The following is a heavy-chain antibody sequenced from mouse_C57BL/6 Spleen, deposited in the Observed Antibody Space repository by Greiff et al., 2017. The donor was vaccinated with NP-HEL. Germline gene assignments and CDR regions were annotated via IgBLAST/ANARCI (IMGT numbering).Heavy chain of an antibody. V-gene: IGHV1-53*01. CDR1: GYTFTSYW. CDR3: AIGYGNYAAWFAY. J-gene: IGHJ3*01. CDR2: INPSNGGT. D-gene: IGHD2-10*02. Sequence: QVQLQQSGTELVKPGASVKLSCKASGYTFTSYWMHWVKQRPGQGLEWIGNINPSNGGTNYNEKFKSKATLTVDKSSSTAYMQLSSLTSEDAAVYYCAIGYGNYAAWFAYWGQGTLVTVSA.